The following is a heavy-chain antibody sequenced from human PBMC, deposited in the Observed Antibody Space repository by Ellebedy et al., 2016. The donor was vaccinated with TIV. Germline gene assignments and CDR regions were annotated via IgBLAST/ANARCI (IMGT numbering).Heavy chain of an antibody. CDR2: IYTSGGI. Sequence: SETLSLTXTVSGSSISSYYWSWIRQPAGKGLEWIGRIYTSGGIDYNPSLKSRVTMSLDTSKNEFTLKLSSVTAADTALYYCAREYSSSSGKVFDYWGQGTLVTVSS. V-gene: IGHV4-4*07. D-gene: IGHD6-6*01. J-gene: IGHJ4*02. CDR3: AREYSSSSGKVFDY. CDR1: GSSISSYY.